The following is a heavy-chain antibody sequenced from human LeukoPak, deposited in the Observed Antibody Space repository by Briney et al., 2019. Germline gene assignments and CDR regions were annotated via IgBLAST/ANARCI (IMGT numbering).Heavy chain of an antibody. D-gene: IGHD5-24*01. V-gene: IGHV3-48*04. CDR3: ARERRDGYNPIDY. CDR1: GFTFSSYS. CDR2: ISSSSNTI. J-gene: IGHJ4*02. Sequence: GGSLRLSCAASGFTFSSYSMNWVRQAPGKGLEWVSYISSSSNTIYYADSVKGRFTISRDNAKNSLYLQMNSLRAEDTAVYYCARERRDGYNPIDYWGQGTLVTVSS.